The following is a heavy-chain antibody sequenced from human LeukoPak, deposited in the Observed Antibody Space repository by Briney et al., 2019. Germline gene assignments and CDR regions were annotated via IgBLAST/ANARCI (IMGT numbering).Heavy chain of an antibody. D-gene: IGHD1-1*01. J-gene: IGHJ4*02. V-gene: IGHV1-2*02. CDR1: GYSFTGYY. CDR3: ARGLPAPDDLYFFDQ. Sequence: ASVKVSCKTSGYSFTGYYLHWVRLAPGQGLEWMGWPNPYSGGTTYAQKFLGRVTMTRDTSISTASLELRRLRSDDTAVYYCARGLPAPDDLYFFDQWGQGTLVTVSS. CDR2: PNPYSGGT.